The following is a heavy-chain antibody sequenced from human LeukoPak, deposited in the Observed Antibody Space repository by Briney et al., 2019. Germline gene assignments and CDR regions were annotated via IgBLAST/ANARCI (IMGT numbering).Heavy chain of an antibody. V-gene: IGHV3-64*01. CDR2: ISSNGGST. CDR3: AELGITMIGGV. J-gene: IGHJ6*04. D-gene: IGHD3-10*02. Sequence: GGSLRLSCAASGFTFSSYGMHWVRQAPGKGLEHVSTISSNGGSTYYANSVKARFTISRDNSKNTLYLQMNSLRAEDTAVYYCAELGITMIGGVWGKGTTVTISS. CDR1: GFTFSSYG.